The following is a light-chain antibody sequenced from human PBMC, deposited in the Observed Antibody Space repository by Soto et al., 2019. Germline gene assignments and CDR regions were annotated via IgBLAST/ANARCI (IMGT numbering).Light chain of an antibody. V-gene: IGKV3-20*01. Sequence: DIVLTQSPGTLSLSPGARATLSFRASQSVPKNYLAWYQQTPGQAPRLLIYGPSSRATGIPDRFSGSGSGTDFTLSISRLEPEDFAVYYCHQYATSPQTFGQGTKVEVK. CDR1: QSVPKNY. J-gene: IGKJ1*01. CDR2: GPS. CDR3: HQYATSPQT.